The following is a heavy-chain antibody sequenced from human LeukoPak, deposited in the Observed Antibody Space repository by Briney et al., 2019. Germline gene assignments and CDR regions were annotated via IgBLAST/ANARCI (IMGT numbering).Heavy chain of an antibody. Sequence: PGGSLRLSCAASGFIFNKYWMSWVRQAPGKGLEWVANIKQDGSEKYYADPVKGRFTISRDNAQNSVYLQMNSVRAEDMAVYYCARDGDYGSGSPTFDYWGQGTLVTVSS. V-gene: IGHV3-7*01. J-gene: IGHJ4*02. CDR2: IKQDGSEK. D-gene: IGHD3-10*01. CDR3: ARDGDYGSGSPTFDY. CDR1: GFIFNKYW.